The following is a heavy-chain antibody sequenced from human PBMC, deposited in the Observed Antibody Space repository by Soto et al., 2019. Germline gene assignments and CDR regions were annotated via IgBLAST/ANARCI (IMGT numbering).Heavy chain of an antibody. Sequence: PGGSLRLSCAASGFTFSLYAMSWVRQAPGKGLEWVSSISGSSRVSSMSGGSSYIYYADSVKGRFTISRDNAEKSLYLEMNSLRAEDTAVYYCARDPGAVFFDYWGQGTLVTVSS. J-gene: IGHJ4*02. D-gene: IGHD6-19*01. CDR1: GFTFSLYA. V-gene: IGHV3-21*01. CDR3: ARDPGAVFFDY. CDR2: MSGGSSYI.